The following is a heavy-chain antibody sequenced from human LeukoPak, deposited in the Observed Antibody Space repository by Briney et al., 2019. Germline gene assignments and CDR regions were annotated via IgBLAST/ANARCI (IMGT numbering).Heavy chain of an antibody. J-gene: IGHJ6*02. CDR2: ISAYNGNT. D-gene: IGHD3-22*01. CDR1: GYTFTSYG. CDR3: ARDYRITMIVVATFTGYYGMDV. Sequence: ASVKVSCKASGYTFTSYGISWVRQAPGQGLEWMGWISAYNGNTNYAQKLQGRVTMTTDTSTSTAYMELRSLRSDDTAVYYCARDYRITMIVVATFTGYYGMDVWGQGTTVTVSS. V-gene: IGHV1-18*01.